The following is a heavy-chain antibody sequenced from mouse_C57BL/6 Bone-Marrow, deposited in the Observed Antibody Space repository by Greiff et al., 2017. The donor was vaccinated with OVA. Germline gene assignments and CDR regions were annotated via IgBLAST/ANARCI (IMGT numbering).Heavy chain of an antibody. J-gene: IGHJ4*01. D-gene: IGHD1-1*01. Sequence: EVKLMESGPELVKPGASVKIPCKASGYTFTDYTMDWVKQSHGKSLEWIGDINPNNGGTIYNQKFKGKATLTVDKSSSTAYMELRSLTSEDTAVYYCARVLYYAMDYWGQGTSVTVSS. CDR2: INPNNGGT. CDR1: GYTFTDYT. CDR3: ARVLYYAMDY. V-gene: IGHV1-18*01.